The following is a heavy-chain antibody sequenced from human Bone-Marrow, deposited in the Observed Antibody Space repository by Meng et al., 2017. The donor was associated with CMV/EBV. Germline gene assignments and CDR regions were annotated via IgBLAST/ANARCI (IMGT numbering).Heavy chain of an antibody. Sequence: ASVKVSCKASGYTFTGYYMHWVRQAPGQGLEWVGWINPNSGGTNYAQKFQGRVTMTRDTSISTAYMELSSLRSEDTAVYYCARDIGCSSTSCYSGETWGHGTLVTVSS. CDR2: INPNSGGT. CDR1: GYTFTGYY. V-gene: IGHV1-2*02. D-gene: IGHD2-2*01. J-gene: IGHJ5*01. CDR3: ARDIGCSSTSCYSGET.